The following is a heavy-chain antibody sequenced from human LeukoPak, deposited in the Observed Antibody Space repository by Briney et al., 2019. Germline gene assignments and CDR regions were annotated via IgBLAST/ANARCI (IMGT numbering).Heavy chain of an antibody. V-gene: IGHV1-2*02. Sequence: ASVKVSCTASGYTFTGYYMHWVRQAPGQGLERMGWINPNSGGTNYAQKVQGRVTMTRDTSISTAYMELSRLRSDDTAVYYCARETGSSGWYTQFDYWGQGTLVTVSS. D-gene: IGHD6-19*01. CDR3: ARETGSSGWYTQFDY. CDR1: GYTFTGYY. J-gene: IGHJ4*02. CDR2: INPNSGGT.